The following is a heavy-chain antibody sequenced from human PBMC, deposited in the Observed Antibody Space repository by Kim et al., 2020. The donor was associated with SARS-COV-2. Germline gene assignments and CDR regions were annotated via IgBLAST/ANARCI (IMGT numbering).Heavy chain of an antibody. CDR2: IHPRAETT. Sequence: GGSLRLSCAVSGFTLSKNAMSWVRQAPGRGLEWVSTIHPRAETTYYADSVNGRFTIYRDSSNHTLYLQLNSLRADDTAVYNCAKDRGGSGWPAFDYWGQG. CDR1: GFTLSKNA. CDR3: AKDRGGSGWPAFDY. D-gene: IGHD6-19*01. V-gene: IGHV3-23*01. J-gene: IGHJ4*02.